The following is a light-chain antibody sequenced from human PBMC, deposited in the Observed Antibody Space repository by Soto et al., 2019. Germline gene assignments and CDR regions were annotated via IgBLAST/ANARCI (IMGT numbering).Light chain of an antibody. CDR1: SSDFGRNY. V-gene: IGLV2-14*03. J-gene: IGLJ2*01. CDR3: SSFSSNTHV. Sequence: QSALTQPASVSGSPGQSITISCTGASSDFGRNYVSWYQQQHPGKAPKLIIYDVSNRPSGVSNRFSGSKFDNTASLTISGLQPEDESDYYCSSFSSNTHVFGGGTKLTVL. CDR2: DVS.